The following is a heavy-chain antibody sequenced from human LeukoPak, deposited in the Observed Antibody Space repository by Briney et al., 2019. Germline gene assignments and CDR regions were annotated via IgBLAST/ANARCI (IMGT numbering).Heavy chain of an antibody. D-gene: IGHD6-25*01. V-gene: IGHV1-8*03. Sequence: ASVKVSCKASGYPFTTYDINWVRQATGQGLEWMGWMDPNNENTGFAQKFQGRVTITRNTSISTAYMELSGLTSEDTAVYYCATGGIAAAPPEYWGQGTLVTVSS. CDR3: ATGGIAAAPPEY. CDR1: GYPFTTYD. J-gene: IGHJ4*02. CDR2: MDPNNENT.